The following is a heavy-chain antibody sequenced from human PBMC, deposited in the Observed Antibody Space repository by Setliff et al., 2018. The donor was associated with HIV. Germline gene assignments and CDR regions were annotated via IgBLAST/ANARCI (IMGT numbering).Heavy chain of an antibody. D-gene: IGHD4-17*01. CDR2: ISYDGSGK. Sequence: GGSLRLSCEGSGFSFSTYGMHWVRQAPGKGLEWLASISYDGSGKYYADSVEDRFTISRDNSKTTLYLQMSSLIAEDTALYYCANYGDYWGQGTLVTVSS. V-gene: IGHV3-30*18. CDR3: ANYGDY. J-gene: IGHJ4*02. CDR1: GFSFSTYG.